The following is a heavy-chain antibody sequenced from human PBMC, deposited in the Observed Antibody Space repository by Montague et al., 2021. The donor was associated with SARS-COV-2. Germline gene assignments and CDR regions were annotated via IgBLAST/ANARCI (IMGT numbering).Heavy chain of an antibody. CDR3: AKVGDILTGYSLINLDA. Sequence: SLRLSCAASGFTFSNSPMSWVRQAPGKGLDWVSVIHSAGRGTYYADSVQGRFTISRDNLKNTVYLRMNSLRDVDTALYYCAKVGDILTGYSLINLDAWGQGTLVVVSS. D-gene: IGHD3-9*01. J-gene: IGHJ5*02. CDR2: IHSAGRGT. V-gene: IGHV3-23*03. CDR1: GFTFSNSP.